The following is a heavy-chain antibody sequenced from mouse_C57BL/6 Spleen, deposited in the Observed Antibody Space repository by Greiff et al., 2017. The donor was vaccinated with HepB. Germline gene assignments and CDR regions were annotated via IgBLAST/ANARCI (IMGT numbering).Heavy chain of an antibody. Sequence: VQLQQSGPELVKPGASVKISCKASGYTFTDYYMNWVKQSHGKSLEWIGDINPNNGGTSYNQKFKGKATLTVDKSSSTAYMELRSLTSEDSAVYYCARSGYDYDRAWFAYWGQGTRVTVSA. CDR1: GYTFTDYY. D-gene: IGHD2-4*01. V-gene: IGHV1-26*01. CDR2: INPNNGGT. CDR3: ARSGYDYDRAWFAY. J-gene: IGHJ3*01.